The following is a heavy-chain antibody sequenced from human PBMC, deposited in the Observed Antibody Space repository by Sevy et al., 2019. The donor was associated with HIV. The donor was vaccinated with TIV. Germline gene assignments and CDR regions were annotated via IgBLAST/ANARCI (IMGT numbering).Heavy chain of an antibody. CDR2: IKQDGSEK. D-gene: IGHD5-12*01. CDR3: ASDRDDSSGFGMDV. J-gene: IGHJ6*02. CDR1: IFTFRRYW. Sequence: GGSLRLSCAASIFTFRRYWMSWVRQAPGKGLEWVANIKQDGSEKYYVDSVKGRFTISRDNAKKSLFLQMNSLRAEDTAVYYCASDRDDSSGFGMDVWGQGTTVTVSS. V-gene: IGHV3-7*01.